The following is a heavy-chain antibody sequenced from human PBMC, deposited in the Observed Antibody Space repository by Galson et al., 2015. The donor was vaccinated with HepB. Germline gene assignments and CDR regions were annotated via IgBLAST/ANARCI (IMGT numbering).Heavy chain of an antibody. CDR1: GFTFSSYG. J-gene: IGHJ6*02. Sequence: SLRLSCAASGFTFSSYGMHWVRQAPGKGLEWVAVIWYDGSNKYYADSVKGRFTISRDNSKNTLYLQMNSLRAEDTAVYYCARALITVRGPYYYGMDVWGQGTAVTVSS. D-gene: IGHD3-10*01. CDR3: ARALITVRGPYYYGMDV. V-gene: IGHV3-33*01. CDR2: IWYDGSNK.